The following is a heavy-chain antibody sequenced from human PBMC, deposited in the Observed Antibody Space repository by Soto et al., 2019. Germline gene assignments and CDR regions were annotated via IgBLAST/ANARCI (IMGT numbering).Heavy chain of an antibody. V-gene: IGHV3-23*01. CDR1: GFTFSSYA. CDR3: AKDRPQGEYQLPYRWPLYPFYYYGMDV. CDR2: ISGSGGST. Sequence: SGGSLRLSCAASGFTFSSYAMSWGRQAPGKGLEWVSAISGSGGSTYYADSVKGRFTISRDNSKNTLYLQMNSLRAEDTAVYYCAKDRPQGEYQLPYRWPLYPFYYYGMDVWGQGTTVTVSS. D-gene: IGHD2-2*02. J-gene: IGHJ6*02.